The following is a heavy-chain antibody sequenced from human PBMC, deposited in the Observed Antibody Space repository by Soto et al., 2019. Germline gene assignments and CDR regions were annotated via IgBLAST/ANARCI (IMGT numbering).Heavy chain of an antibody. V-gene: IGHV3-23*01. J-gene: IGHJ4*02. CDR3: AKEALGYFDD. CDR1: GFTFSSYA. CDR2: ISANGYT. Sequence: GGSLRLSCAASGFTFSSYAMSWVRQAPGKGLEWVSVISANGYTHYADSVKGRFTISRDNAKNTLYLQMNSLRAEDTAVYYCAKEALGYFDDWGQGTLVTVSS.